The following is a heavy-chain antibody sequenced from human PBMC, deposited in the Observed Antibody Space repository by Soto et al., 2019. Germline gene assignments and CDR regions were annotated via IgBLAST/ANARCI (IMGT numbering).Heavy chain of an antibody. Sequence: SVKVSCKASGFTFTSSAVQWVRQARGQRLEWIGWIVVGSGNTNYAQKFQERVTITRDMSTSTAYMQLSSLRSEDTAAYYCGRVVRVTGTTSFDYWGKRTLGTVSS. D-gene: IGHD1-20*01. V-gene: IGHV1-58*01. J-gene: IGHJ4*02. CDR3: GRVVRVTGTTSFDY. CDR1: GFTFTSSA. CDR2: IVVGSGNT.